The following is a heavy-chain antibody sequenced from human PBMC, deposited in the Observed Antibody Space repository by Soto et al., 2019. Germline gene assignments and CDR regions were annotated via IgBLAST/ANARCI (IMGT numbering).Heavy chain of an antibody. CDR3: ARSPYSYYYFDY. V-gene: IGHV1-69*13. D-gene: IGHD5-18*01. CDR2: IIPIFGTA. J-gene: IGHJ4*02. Sequence: EASVKVSCKASGGTFSSYAISWVRQAPGQGLEWMGGIIPIFGTANYAQKFQGRVTITADESTSTAYMELSSLRSEDTAVYYCARSPYSYYYFDYWGQGTLVTVSS. CDR1: GGTFSSYA.